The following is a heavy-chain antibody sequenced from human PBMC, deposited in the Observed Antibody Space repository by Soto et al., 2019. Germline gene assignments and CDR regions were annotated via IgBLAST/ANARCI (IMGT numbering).Heavy chain of an antibody. D-gene: IGHD3-3*01. J-gene: IGHJ4*02. V-gene: IGHV3-7*01. CDR2: IKQDGSEK. CDR1: GFTFSSYW. Sequence: EVQLVESGGGLVQPGGSLRLSCAASGFTFSSYWMSWVRQAPGKGLEWVANIKQDGSEKYYVDSVKGRFTISRNNAKNSLYLQMNSLRAEDTAVYYCARDQRFLEWLFARFDYWGQGTLVTVSS. CDR3: ARDQRFLEWLFARFDY.